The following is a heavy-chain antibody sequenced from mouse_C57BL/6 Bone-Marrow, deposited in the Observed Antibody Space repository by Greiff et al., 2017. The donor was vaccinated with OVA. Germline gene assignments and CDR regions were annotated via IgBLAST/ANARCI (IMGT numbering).Heavy chain of an antibody. CDR2: IRSKSNNYAT. D-gene: IGHD1-1*01. Sequence: EVQGVESGGGLVQPKGSLKLSCAASGFSFNTYAMNWVRQAPGKGLEWVARIRSKSNNYATYYADSVKDRFTISRDDSESMLYLQMNNLKTEDTAMYYCGRRGYGSSFDYWGQGTTLTVSS. CDR3: GRRGYGSSFDY. J-gene: IGHJ2*01. CDR1: GFSFNTYA. V-gene: IGHV10-1*01.